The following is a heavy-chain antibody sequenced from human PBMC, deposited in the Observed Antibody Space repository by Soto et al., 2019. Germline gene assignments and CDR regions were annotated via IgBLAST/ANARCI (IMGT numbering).Heavy chain of an antibody. D-gene: IGHD5-18*01. J-gene: IGHJ4*02. CDR1: GFTFSSYG. V-gene: IGHV3-33*01. Sequence: QVQLVESGGGVVQPGRSLRLSCAASGFTFSSYGMHWVRQAPGKGLEWVAVIWYDGSNKYYADSVKGRFTISRDNSKNTLYLQMNSLRAEDTAVYYCASGPTAMVFGWIDYWGQGTLVTVSS. CDR3: ASGPTAMVFGWIDY. CDR2: IWYDGSNK.